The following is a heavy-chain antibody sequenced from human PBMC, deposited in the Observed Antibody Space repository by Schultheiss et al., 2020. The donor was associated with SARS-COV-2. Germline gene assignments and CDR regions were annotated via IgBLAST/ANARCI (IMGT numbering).Heavy chain of an antibody. D-gene: IGHD3-10*01. J-gene: IGHJ6*03. V-gene: IGHV3-30-3*02. CDR2: ISYDGSNK. Sequence: GGSLRLSCAASGFTFSSYAMHWVRQAPGKGLEWVAVISYDGSNKYYADSVKGRFTISRDNSKNTLYLQMNSLRAEDTAVYYCAKYAVLVGSGSYPTDYYYYYYMDVLGKGTTVTVSS. CDR1: GFTFSSYA. CDR3: AKYAVLVGSGSYPTDYYYYYYMDV.